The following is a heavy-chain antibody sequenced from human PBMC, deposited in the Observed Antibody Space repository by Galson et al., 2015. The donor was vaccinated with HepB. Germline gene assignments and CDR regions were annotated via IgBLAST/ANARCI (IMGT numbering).Heavy chain of an antibody. CDR3: AGGVRDYAPQY. J-gene: IGHJ4*02. CDR2: IRPENYAT. Sequence: SLRLSCAASGFTFSGSAMHWVRQASGKGLEWVGRIRPENYATAYAASVKGRFIVSRVDSKSTAYLHMDSLKTEDPAVYYCAGGVRDYAPQYWGQGTLVTVSS. V-gene: IGHV3-73*01. CDR1: GFTFSGSA. D-gene: IGHD4-17*01.